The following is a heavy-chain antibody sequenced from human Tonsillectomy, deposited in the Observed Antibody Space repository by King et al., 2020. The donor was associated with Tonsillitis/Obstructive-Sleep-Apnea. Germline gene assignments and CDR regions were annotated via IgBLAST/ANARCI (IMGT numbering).Heavy chain of an antibody. CDR3: AKEITMVQGVYYFFYYMDV. CDR1: GVTFSSYV. Sequence: VQLVESGGDLVQPGGSLRLSGAASGVTFSSYVISWVRQAPGKGLEWVSGISDSGGSTYYTDYVRGRFTISRDNSKNTLSLQMNSLRAEDTAVYYCAKEITMVQGVYYFFYYMDVWGKGTTVTVSS. J-gene: IGHJ6*03. CDR2: ISDSGGST. V-gene: IGHV3-23*04. D-gene: IGHD3-10*01.